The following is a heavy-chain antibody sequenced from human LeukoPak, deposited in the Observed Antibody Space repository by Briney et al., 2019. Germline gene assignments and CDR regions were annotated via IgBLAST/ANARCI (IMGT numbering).Heavy chain of an antibody. CDR3: ARVNTYYDFWSGYLDY. CDR2: ISSSGSTI. D-gene: IGHD3-3*01. J-gene: IGHJ4*02. CDR1: GFTSSSYE. V-gene: IGHV3-48*03. Sequence: SLRLSCAASGFTSSSYEMNWVRPAPGKGLEWGSYISSSGSTIYYADSVKGRFTISRDNAKNSLYLQMNSLRAEDTAVYYCARVNTYYDFWSGYLDYWGQGTLVTVSS.